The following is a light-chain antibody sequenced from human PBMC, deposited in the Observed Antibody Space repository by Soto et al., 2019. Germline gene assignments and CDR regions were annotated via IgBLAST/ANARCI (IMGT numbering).Light chain of an antibody. V-gene: IGLV1-40*01. J-gene: IGLJ3*02. CDR3: QSYDKRVSGSV. CDR2: TNS. CDR1: SSNIGADFD. Sequence: QSVLTQPPLVSGAPGQRVTISCTGTSSNIGADFDVHWYQQIPGTAPKLLIHTNSHRPSGVPDRFSGSKSGTSASLAITGLQAEDEADYYCQSYDKRVSGSVFGGGTKVTVL.